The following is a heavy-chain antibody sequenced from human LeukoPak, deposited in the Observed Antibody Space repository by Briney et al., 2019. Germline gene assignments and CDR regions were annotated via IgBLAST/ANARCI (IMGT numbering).Heavy chain of an antibody. V-gene: IGHV1-18*01. CDR3: ARGPQYDYVWGSYRPNFDY. Sequence: GASVKVSCKASGYTFTSYGISWVRQAPGQGLEWMGWISAYNGNTNYAQKFQGRVTMTRDTSISTAYMELSRLRSDDTAVYYCARGPQYDYVWGSYRPNFDYWGQGTLVTVSS. CDR1: GYTFTSYG. J-gene: IGHJ4*02. CDR2: ISAYNGNT. D-gene: IGHD3-16*02.